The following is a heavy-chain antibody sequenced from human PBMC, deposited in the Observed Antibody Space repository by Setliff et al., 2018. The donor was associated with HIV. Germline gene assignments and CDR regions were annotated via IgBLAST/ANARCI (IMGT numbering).Heavy chain of an antibody. Sequence: EASVKVSCKASGGTFSNYGMSWVRQAPGQGLEWMGGIIPITGRANYAQKFQGRVTITTDESTSTAYMELSGLRSEDTAVYYCARDFCGYCSSMSCPGLFDPWGQGTLVTVSS. V-gene: IGHV1-69*05. CDR3: ARDFCGYCSSMSCPGLFDP. D-gene: IGHD2-2*01. J-gene: IGHJ5*01. CDR2: IIPITGRA. CDR1: GGTFSNYG.